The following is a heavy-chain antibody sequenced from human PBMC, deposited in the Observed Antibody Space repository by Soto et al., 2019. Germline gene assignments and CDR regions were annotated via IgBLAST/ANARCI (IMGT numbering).Heavy chain of an antibody. J-gene: IGHJ1*01. CDR3: ASPPREAVAGTKRRAEYFQH. Sequence: AGGSMRLCCAAAGFTFSSYSMNWVRQAPRKGLEWVANIKQDGSEKYYVDSVKGRFTISRDNAKNSLYLQMNSLRAEDTAVYYCASPPREAVAGTKRRAEYFQHWGQGTLVTVSS. CDR2: IKQDGSEK. D-gene: IGHD6-19*01. CDR1: GFTFSSYS. V-gene: IGHV3-7*02.